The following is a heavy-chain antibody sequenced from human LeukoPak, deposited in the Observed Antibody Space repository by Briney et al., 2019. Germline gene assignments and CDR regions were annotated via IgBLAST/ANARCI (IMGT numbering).Heavy chain of an antibody. V-gene: IGHV3-21*01. J-gene: IGHJ4*02. CDR3: AREMATIDDY. CDR2: ISSSSSHI. D-gene: IGHD5-24*01. CDR1: GFTFSSYS. Sequence: GGSVRLSCAASGFTFSSYSMNWVRQAPGKGLEWVSSISSSSSHIDYADSVKGRFTISRDNAKNSLYLQMNSLSAEDTAVYYCAREMATIDDYWGQGTLVTVSS.